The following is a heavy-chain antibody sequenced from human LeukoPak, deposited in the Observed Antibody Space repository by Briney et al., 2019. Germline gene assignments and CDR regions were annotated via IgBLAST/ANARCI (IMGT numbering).Heavy chain of an antibody. J-gene: IGHJ4*02. V-gene: IGHV4-39*01. Sequence: PSETLSLTCTVSGGSISSNNYYWGWIRQPPGKGLEWIGSLYYSGSTHYTPSLKSRITISVDTSKNQFSLKLRSVTAADTAVYYCVRLSSQWLIDYWGQGTLVTASS. CDR3: VRLSSQWLIDY. CDR1: GGSISSNNYY. D-gene: IGHD6-19*01. CDR2: LYYSGST.